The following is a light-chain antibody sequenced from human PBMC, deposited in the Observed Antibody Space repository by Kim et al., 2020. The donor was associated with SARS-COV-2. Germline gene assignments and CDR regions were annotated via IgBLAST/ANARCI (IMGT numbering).Light chain of an antibody. V-gene: IGKV1-39*01. J-gene: IGKJ4*01. CDR1: QSINTY. CDR2: AAS. CDR3: QQSYSTPWLT. Sequence: DIQMTQSPSSLAASVGDRVTIACRASQSINTYLNWYQQKPGKAPKLLIYAASSLQSGVPSRFSGTGSGTDFTLTINSLQPEDFSTYYCQQSYSTPWLTFGGGTKGDIK.